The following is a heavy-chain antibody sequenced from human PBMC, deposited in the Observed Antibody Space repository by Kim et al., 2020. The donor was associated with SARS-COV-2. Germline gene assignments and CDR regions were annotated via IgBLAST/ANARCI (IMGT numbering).Heavy chain of an antibody. CDR3: TTGPPQAYYYDSSGPSGGRYFDY. CDR1: GFTFSNAW. CDR2: IKSKTDGGTT. Sequence: GGSLRLSCAASGFTFSNAWMSWVRQAPGKGLEWVGRIKSKTDGGTTDYAAPVKGRFTISRDDSKNTLYLQMNSLKTEDTAVYYCTTGPPQAYYYDSSGPSGGRYFDYWGQGTLVTVSS. J-gene: IGHJ4*02. D-gene: IGHD3-22*01. V-gene: IGHV3-15*01.